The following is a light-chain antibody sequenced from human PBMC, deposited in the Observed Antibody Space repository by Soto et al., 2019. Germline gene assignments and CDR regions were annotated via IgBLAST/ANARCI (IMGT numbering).Light chain of an antibody. CDR3: QQYNNWP. V-gene: IGKV3-15*01. CDR2: GAS. J-gene: IGKJ1*01. Sequence: EIVITQSPATLSVSPGERATLSCRASQSVSSNLAWYQQKPGQAPRLLIYGASTRATGIPARFSGSGSGTEFTLTISSLQSEDFAVYYCQQYNNWPLGQGTKVEIK. CDR1: QSVSSN.